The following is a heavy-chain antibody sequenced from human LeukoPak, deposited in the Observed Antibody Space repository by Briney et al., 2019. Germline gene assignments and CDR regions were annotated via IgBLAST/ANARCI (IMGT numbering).Heavy chain of an antibody. Sequence: GGSLRLSCAAAGFTFSTYAMNWVRQAPGKWLEWISYIISSSSSIYYADSVKGRVTISRDNAKNSLYLKMSSLRDEDTAVYYCARERSRSGYDYWGQGTLVTVSS. CDR3: ARERSRSGYDY. CDR1: GFTFSTYA. CDR2: IISSSSSI. V-gene: IGHV3-48*02. D-gene: IGHD5-12*01. J-gene: IGHJ4*02.